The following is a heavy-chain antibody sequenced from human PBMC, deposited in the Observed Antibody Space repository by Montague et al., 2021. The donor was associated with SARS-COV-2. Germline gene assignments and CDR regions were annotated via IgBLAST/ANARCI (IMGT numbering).Heavy chain of an antibody. D-gene: IGHD2-15*01. CDR1: GGSFTGYS. CDR3: ARHVSSSWHRFEY. CDR2: VNHTGGT. V-gene: IGHV4-34*01. J-gene: IGHJ4*02. Sequence: SETLSLTCAVYGGSFTGYSWNWIRQPPGKGLEWIGEVNHTGGTNYNPSLKSRVTISIDTSKNQFSLNLESVTAADTAVYYCARHVSSSWHRFEYWGQGTLVTVSS.